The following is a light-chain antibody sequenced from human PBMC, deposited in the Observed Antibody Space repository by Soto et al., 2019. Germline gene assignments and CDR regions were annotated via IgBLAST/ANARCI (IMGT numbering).Light chain of an antibody. V-gene: IGLV1-40*01. CDR1: SSNIGAGYD. CDR2: GNS. Sequence: QSVLTQPPSVSGAPGQRVTLSCTGSSSNIGAGYDVNWYQQLPGTAPKLLIYGNSNRPSGVPDRFSGSKSGTSASLAITGLQAEDEAHYYCQSYDSSLRGSKVFGTGTKLTVL. CDR3: QSYDSSLRGSKV. J-gene: IGLJ1*01.